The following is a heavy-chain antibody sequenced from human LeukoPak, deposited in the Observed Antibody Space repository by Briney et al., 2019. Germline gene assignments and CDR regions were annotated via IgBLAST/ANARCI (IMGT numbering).Heavy chain of an antibody. CDR2: IKTDGRTT. D-gene: IGHD1-20*01. Sequence: GGSLRLSCAASGMTFSNHWMHWVRQAPGKGLVWVSLIKTDGRTTIYADSVKGRFTISRDNDKSTLFLQMNSLRAEDTAIYYCITGPRYAYEWWGQGTVVTVSS. J-gene: IGHJ4*02. V-gene: IGHV3-74*01. CDR1: GMTFSNHW. CDR3: ITGPRYAYEW.